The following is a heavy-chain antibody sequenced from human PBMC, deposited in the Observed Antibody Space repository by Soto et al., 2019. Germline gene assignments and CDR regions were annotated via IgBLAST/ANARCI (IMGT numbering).Heavy chain of an antibody. CDR3: PRDASAIAAAGTYNCFDP. Sequence: QVQLVQSGAEVKKPGASVKVSCKASGYTFTSYGISWVRQAPGQGLEWMGWISAYNGNTNHAQKLQGRVTLTTDTSTRTAYMELRSLRSDDTAVYYCPRDASAIAAAGTYNCFDPWGQGTLVTVSS. V-gene: IGHV1-18*01. CDR1: GYTFTSYG. D-gene: IGHD6-13*01. J-gene: IGHJ5*02. CDR2: ISAYNGNT.